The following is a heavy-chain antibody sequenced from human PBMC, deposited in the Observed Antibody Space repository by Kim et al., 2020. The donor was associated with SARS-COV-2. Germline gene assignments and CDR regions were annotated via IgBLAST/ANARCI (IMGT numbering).Heavy chain of an antibody. J-gene: IGHJ4*02. D-gene: IGHD6-13*01. CDR2: INPSGGST. Sequence: ASVKVSCKASGYTFTSYYMHWVRQAPGQGLEWMGIINPSGGSTSYAQKFQGRVTMTRDTSTSTVYMELSSLRSEDTAVYYCARDSLDPIAAAHFDYWGQGTLVTVSS. CDR1: GYTFTSYY. CDR3: ARDSLDPIAAAHFDY. V-gene: IGHV1-46*01.